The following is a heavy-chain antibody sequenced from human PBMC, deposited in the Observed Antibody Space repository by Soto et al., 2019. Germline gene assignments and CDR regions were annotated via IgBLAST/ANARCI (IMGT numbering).Heavy chain of an antibody. J-gene: IGHJ4*02. CDR1: GGSISSYY. V-gene: IGHV4-59*01. CDR3: ARGDLYGDYGY. D-gene: IGHD4-17*01. Sequence: QVQLQESGPGLVKPSETLSLTCTVSGGSISSYYWSWIRQPPGKGLEWIGYIYYSGGTNYNPSLQSRVTISVDTSKNQFSLKLSSVTAADTAVYYCARGDLYGDYGYWGQGTLVTVSS. CDR2: IYYSGGT.